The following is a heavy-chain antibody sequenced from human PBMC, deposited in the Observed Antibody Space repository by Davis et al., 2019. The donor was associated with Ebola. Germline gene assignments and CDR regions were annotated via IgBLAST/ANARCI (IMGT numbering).Heavy chain of an antibody. V-gene: IGHV3-48*02. D-gene: IGHD6-19*01. CDR1: GFTFSTYS. CDR3: ATDPEGWLDFDY. CDR2: ISSTGRTI. Sequence: GESLKISCAASGFTFSTYSMNWVRQAPGKGLEWVSFISSTGRTIYYADSVKGRFTISRDNAEDSLYLQMNSLRDEDTAIYYCATDPEGWLDFDYWGQGTLVTVSS. J-gene: IGHJ4*02.